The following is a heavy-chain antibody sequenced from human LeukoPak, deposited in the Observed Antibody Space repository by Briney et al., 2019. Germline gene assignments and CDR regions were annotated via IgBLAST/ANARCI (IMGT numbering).Heavy chain of an antibody. V-gene: IGHV5-51*01. J-gene: IGHJ4*02. CDR2: IYPGDSDT. CDR1: GYSFTSYW. Sequence: GESLKISCKGSGYSFTSYWIGWVRQMPGKGLEWMGIIYPGDSDTRYSPSFQGQVTISADKSISTAYLQWSSLKASDTAMYYCARRYCSSTSCPLTFVYWGQGTLVTVSS. CDR3: ARRYCSSTSCPLTFVY. D-gene: IGHD2-2*01.